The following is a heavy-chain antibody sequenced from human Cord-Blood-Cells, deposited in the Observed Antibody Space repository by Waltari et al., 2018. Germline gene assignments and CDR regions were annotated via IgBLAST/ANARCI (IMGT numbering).Heavy chain of an antibody. CDR3: ATTYCSSTSCPYYYGMDV. J-gene: IGHJ6*02. V-gene: IGHV1-24*01. CDR2: FDPEDGET. D-gene: IGHD2-2*01. Sequence: QVQLVQSGAEVKKPGASVKVSCKVSGYTLTELSMHWVRQAPGKGLAWMGGFDPEDGETIYAQKFQGRVTRTEDTSTDTAYMERSSLRSEDTAVYYCATTYCSSTSCPYYYGMDVWGQGTTVTVSS. CDR1: GYTLTELS.